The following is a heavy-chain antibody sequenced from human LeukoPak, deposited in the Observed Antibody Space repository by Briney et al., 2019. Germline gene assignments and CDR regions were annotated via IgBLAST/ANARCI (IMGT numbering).Heavy chain of an antibody. CDR3: ARDKEQWLVSGGAFDM. V-gene: IGHV3-64*01. D-gene: IGHD6-19*01. Sequence: PGGSLRLSWPASGFTFITYAMPWSRQALGKGLDYVSPIISNGGSTYYANSMKGRFTISRDNSKNTLYLQMGSLRAEDMAVYYCARDKEQWLVSGGAFDMWGQGTMVTVSS. CDR2: IISNGGST. CDR1: GFTFITYA. J-gene: IGHJ3*02.